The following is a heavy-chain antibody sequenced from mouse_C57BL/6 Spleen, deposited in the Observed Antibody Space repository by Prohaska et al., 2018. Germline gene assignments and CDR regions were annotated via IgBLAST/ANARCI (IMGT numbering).Heavy chain of an antibody. Sequence: EVQLLETGGGLVQPGGSRGLSCEGSGFTFSGFWMSWVRQTPGKTLEWIGDINSDGSAINYAPSIKDRVTIFRDNDKSTLYLQMSNVRSEDTATYFCMRYGNHWYFDVWGTGTTVTVSS. D-gene: IGHD2-1*01. J-gene: IGHJ1*03. CDR1: GFTFSGFW. CDR2: INSDGSAI. CDR3: MRYGNHWYFDV. V-gene: IGHV11-2*01.